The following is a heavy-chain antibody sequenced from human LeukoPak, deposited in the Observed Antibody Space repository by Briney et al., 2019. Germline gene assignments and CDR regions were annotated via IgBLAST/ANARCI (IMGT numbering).Heavy chain of an antibody. D-gene: IGHD3-9*01. J-gene: IGHJ6*04. CDR3: AVPQSYDIWYGMDV. Sequence: GGSLRLSCAASGLTFSKSWMNWVRQAPGKGLEWVSVIYSGGSTYYADSVKGRFTISRDNSKNTLLLQMNSLRAEDTAVYYCAVPQSYDIWYGMDVWGKGTTVTVSS. CDR1: GLTFSKSW. V-gene: IGHV3-53*01. CDR2: IYSGGST.